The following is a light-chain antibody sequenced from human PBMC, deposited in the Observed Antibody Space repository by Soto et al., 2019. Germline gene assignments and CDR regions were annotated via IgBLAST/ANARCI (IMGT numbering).Light chain of an antibody. CDR3: SSFRSGSTL. Sequence: QSALTQPASVSGSPGQSITISCTGTSSDVGAYNFVSWYQQHPGKAPKLMIYEVSNRPSGVSNRFSGSKSGNTAPLTISGLQAEDEADYYCSSFRSGSTLFGTGTKLTVL. V-gene: IGLV2-14*01. J-gene: IGLJ1*01. CDR2: EVS. CDR1: SSDVGAYNF.